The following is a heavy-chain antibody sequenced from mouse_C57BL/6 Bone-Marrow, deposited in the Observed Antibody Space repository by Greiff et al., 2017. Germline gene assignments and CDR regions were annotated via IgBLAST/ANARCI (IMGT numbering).Heavy chain of an antibody. CDR3: DIYYGNYGWYFDV. CDR1: GYTFTSYW. V-gene: IGHV1-55*01. Sequence: QVQLQQPGAELVKPGASVKMSCKASGYTFTSYWITWVKQRPGQGLEWIGDIYPGSCSTIYNEKFKRKATLTVYTSSSTAYMQLSGLTSEDSAVYYGDIYYGNYGWYFDVWGTGTTVTVSS. J-gene: IGHJ1*03. CDR2: IYPGSCST. D-gene: IGHD2-1*01.